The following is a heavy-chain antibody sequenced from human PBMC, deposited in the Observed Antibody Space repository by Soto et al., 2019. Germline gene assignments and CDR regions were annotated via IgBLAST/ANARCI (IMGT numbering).Heavy chain of an antibody. CDR2: ISGSGGST. D-gene: IGHD1-1*01. Sequence: GGSLRLSCAASGFTFSSYAMSWVRQAPGKGLEWVSAISGSGGSTYYADSVKGRFTISRDNSKNTLYLQMNSLRAEDTAVYYCAKDLWLERRRGDDYWGQGTRVTVSS. CDR1: GFTFSSYA. J-gene: IGHJ4*02. CDR3: AKDLWLERRRGDDY. V-gene: IGHV3-23*01.